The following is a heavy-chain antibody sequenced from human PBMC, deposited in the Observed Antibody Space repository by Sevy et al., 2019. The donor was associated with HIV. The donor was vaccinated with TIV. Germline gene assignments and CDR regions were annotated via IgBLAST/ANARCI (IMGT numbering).Heavy chain of an antibody. CDR3: ARGPPCRASRPDNWFDP. V-gene: IGHV3-74*01. CDR1: GFTFSSYW. J-gene: IGHJ5*02. Sequence: GGSLRLSCAASGFTFSSYWMHWVRQAPGKGLVWVSRINSDGSSTSYADSVKGRFTISRDIAKNRLYLQMNSLRAEDTAVYYCARGPPCRASRPDNWFDPWGQGTLVTVSS. CDR2: INSDGSST.